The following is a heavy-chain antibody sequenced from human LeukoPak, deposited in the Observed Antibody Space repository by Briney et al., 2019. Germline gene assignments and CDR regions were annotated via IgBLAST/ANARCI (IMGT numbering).Heavy chain of an antibody. V-gene: IGHV4-61*02. CDR2: VYFSGTT. CDR1: GGSISSGSHY. D-gene: IGHD6-19*01. Sequence: SQTLSLTCTVSGGSISSGSHYWSWIRQPAGKGLEWIVRVYFSGTTNYSPSLKRRVTISVDTSKNQFSLKLSSVTAADTAIYYCARDRTLAGLDYWGQGTLVSVSS. CDR3: ARDRTLAGLDY. J-gene: IGHJ4*02.